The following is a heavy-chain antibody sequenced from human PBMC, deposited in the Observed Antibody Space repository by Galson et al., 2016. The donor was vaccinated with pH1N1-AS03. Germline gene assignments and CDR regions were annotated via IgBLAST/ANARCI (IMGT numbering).Heavy chain of an antibody. V-gene: IGHV5-51*01. D-gene: IGHD1-1*01. CDR2: IYHADSRT. CDR3: ARLPLMPLSPTLLDY. Sequence: QSGAEVKKPGESLKISCKGSGYIFTNYWIVWVRQMPGKGLEWMGSIYHADSRTTYSPSFQGQVTISVDKAINTAYLQWTSLKASDTAIYFFARLPLMPLSPTLLDYWGQGTLVTVSS. CDR1: GYIFTNYW. J-gene: IGHJ4*02.